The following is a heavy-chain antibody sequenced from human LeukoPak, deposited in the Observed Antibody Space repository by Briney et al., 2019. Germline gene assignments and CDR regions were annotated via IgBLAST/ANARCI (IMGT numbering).Heavy chain of an antibody. J-gene: IGHJ5*01. V-gene: IGHV3-20*04. CDR2: IHWNGDTI. CDR3: ARHQSPVDS. D-gene: IGHD2-2*01. CDR1: GFTFDDYG. Sequence: GGSLRLSCAASGFTFDDYGMSWVRQAPAKGLEWVSGIHWNGDTIGYADSVKGRFTISRDNEKNSLYLQMNSLRAEDTALYYCARHQSPVDSWGQGTLVTVSS.